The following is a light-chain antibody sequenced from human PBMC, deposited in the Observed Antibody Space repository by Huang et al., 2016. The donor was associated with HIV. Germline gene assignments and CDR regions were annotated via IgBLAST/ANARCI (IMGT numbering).Light chain of an antibody. J-gene: IGKJ2*01. CDR1: QDITDY. V-gene: IGKV1-33*01. Sequence: DIQVTQSPSSLSASVGDRVTITGQASQDITDYLNWYQKTQGKAPKLLIPHASNLASGVVSRFSGTRSGTDFTLTITSLQPEDIATYYCQQYDILPYTFGQGTKLEI. CDR3: QQYDILPYT. CDR2: HAS.